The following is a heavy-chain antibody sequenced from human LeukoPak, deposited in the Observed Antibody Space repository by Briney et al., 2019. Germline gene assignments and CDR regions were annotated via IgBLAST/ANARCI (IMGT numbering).Heavy chain of an antibody. CDR1: GFTFSSYG. CDR3: AKYSSSSNDYYGMDV. J-gene: IGHJ6*02. V-gene: IGHV3-30*18. D-gene: IGHD6-6*01. CDR2: ISYDGSNK. Sequence: GGSLRLTCAASGFTFSSYGMHWVRQAPGKGLEWVAVISYDGSNKYYADSVKGRFTISRDNSKNTLYLQMNSLRAEDTAVYYCAKYSSSSNDYYGMDVWGQGTTVTVSS.